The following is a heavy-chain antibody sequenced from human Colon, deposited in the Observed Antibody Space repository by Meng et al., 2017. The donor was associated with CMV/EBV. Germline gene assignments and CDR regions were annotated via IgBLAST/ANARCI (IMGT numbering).Heavy chain of an antibody. CDR2: ISYDGSNK. CDR1: GFTFSSYA. CDR3: ARFPPPWSQQQLVLPDY. D-gene: IGHD6-13*01. J-gene: IGHJ4*02. Sequence: GGSLRLSCAASGFTFSSYAMHWVRQAPGKGLEWVAVISYDGSNKYYADSVKGRFTISRDNSKNTLYLQMNSLRAEDTAVYYCARFPPPWSQQQLVLPDYWGQGTLVTVSS. V-gene: IGHV3-30*04.